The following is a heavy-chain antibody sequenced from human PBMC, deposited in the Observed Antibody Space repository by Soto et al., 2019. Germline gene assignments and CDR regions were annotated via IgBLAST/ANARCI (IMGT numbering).Heavy chain of an antibody. CDR2: IYYSGST. D-gene: IGHD2-15*01. CDR3: ARDQCSGGRCIDAFDI. CDR1: VVSISSYY. V-gene: IGHV4-59*01. J-gene: IGHJ3*02. Sequence: PSETLSLTCTFSVVSISSYYWSCIRQPPGKGLEWIGYIYYSGSTNYNPSLKSRVTISVDTSKNQYSLKLSSVTAADTAVYYCARDQCSGGRCIDAFDIGGHGKMVTV.